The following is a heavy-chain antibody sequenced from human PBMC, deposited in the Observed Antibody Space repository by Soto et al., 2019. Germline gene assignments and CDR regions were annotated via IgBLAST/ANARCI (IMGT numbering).Heavy chain of an antibody. V-gene: IGHV4-34*01. J-gene: IGHJ4*02. CDR2: INHSGST. CDR1: GGSFSGYY. Sequence: SETLSLTCAVYGGSFSGYYWTWIRQPPGTGLEWIGEINHSGSTNYNPSLKSRVTISVDTSKNQFSLKLTSVTAADTAVYYCARHKNTGPSDYWGQATLVTVSS. CDR3: ARHKNTGPSDY. D-gene: IGHD2-8*02.